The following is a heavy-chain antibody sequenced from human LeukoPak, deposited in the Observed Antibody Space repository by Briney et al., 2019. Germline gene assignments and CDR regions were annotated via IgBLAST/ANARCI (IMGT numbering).Heavy chain of an antibody. CDR1: GGSFSGYY. CDR3: AREKAPVYAVRAPDALDI. CDR2: INHSGST. D-gene: IGHD2-8*01. V-gene: IGHV4-34*01. Sequence: PSETLSLTCAVYGGSFSGYYWSWIRQPPGKGLEWIGEINHSGSTNYNPSLKSRVTISVDTSKNQFSLKLSSVTAADTAVYYCAREKAPVYAVRAPDALDIWGQGTMVTVSS. J-gene: IGHJ3*02.